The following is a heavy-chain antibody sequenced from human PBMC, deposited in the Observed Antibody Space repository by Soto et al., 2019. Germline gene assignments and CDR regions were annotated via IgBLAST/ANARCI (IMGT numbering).Heavy chain of an antibody. CDR3: AKENVVVEPTPSGPYFDY. V-gene: IGHV3-30*18. Sequence: HPGGSLRLSCAASGFTFGGYGMHWVRQAPGKGLEWVAVISYDGSTKYYADSVKGRFTISRDNSKNTLFLQMDSLRAEDTALYYCAKENVVVEPTPSGPYFDYWGQGTLVTVSS. CDR2: ISYDGSTK. D-gene: IGHD1-1*01. CDR1: GFTFGGYG. J-gene: IGHJ4*02.